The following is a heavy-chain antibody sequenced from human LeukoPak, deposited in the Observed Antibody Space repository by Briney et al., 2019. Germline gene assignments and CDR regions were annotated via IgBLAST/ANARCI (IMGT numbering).Heavy chain of an antibody. CDR2: IYYSGST. J-gene: IGHJ4*02. CDR1: GGSISSYY. V-gene: IGHV4-39*01. Sequence: SETLSLTCTVSGGSISSYYWGWIRQPPGKGLEWIGGIYYSGSTYYNPSLKSRVTISVDTSRNQFSPNLNSVTAADTAIYYCAKSSNWYYFDYWGQGTLVTVSS. CDR3: AKSSNWYYFDY. D-gene: IGHD6-13*01.